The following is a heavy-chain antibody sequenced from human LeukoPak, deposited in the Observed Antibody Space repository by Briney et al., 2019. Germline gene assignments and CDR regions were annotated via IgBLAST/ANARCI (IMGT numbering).Heavy chain of an antibody. CDR3: AKSSKKIMVYYFDY. V-gene: IGHV3-23*01. Sequence: PGGSLRLSCEASGFTFSSYAMSWVRQAPGKGLEWVSAISGSGGSTYYADSVKGRFTISRDNSKNTLYLQMNSLRAEDTAVYYCAKSSKKIMVYYFDYWGQGTLVTVSS. CDR1: GFTFSSYA. D-gene: IGHD2-8*01. J-gene: IGHJ4*02. CDR2: ISGSGGST.